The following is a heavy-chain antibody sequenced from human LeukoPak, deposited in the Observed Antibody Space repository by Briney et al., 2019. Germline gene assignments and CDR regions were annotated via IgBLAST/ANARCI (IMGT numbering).Heavy chain of an antibody. CDR3: ARVYYDSSGYQETPDAFDI. Sequence: SETLSLTCTVSGGSISSDYWSWIRQPPGKGLEWLGYIYYSGSTNYNPSLKSRVTISVDTSKNQFSLKLSSVTAADTAVYYCARVYYDSSGYQETPDAFDIWGQGTMVTVSS. D-gene: IGHD3-22*01. CDR2: IYYSGST. CDR1: GGSISSDY. V-gene: IGHV4-59*01. J-gene: IGHJ3*02.